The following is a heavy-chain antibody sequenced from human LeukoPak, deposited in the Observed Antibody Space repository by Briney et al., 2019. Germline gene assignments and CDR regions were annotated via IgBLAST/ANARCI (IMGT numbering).Heavy chain of an antibody. D-gene: IGHD6-19*01. Sequence: SWGSLRLSCAVSGFTVSSNYMSWVRQAPGKGLEWVSTLYSGGATYYADSVKGRFTISRDNSKNTVYLQMNSLRAEDTAVYYCARQDSGWYLGYWGQGTLVTVSS. J-gene: IGHJ4*02. CDR3: ARQDSGWYLGY. V-gene: IGHV3-66*04. CDR2: LYSGGAT. CDR1: GFTVSSNY.